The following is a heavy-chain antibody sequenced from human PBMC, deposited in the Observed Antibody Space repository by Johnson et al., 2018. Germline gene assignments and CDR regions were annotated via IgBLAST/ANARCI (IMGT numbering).Heavy chain of an antibody. Sequence: VQLQESGGGVVQPGRSLRLSCAASGFTFSSYAMHWVRQAPGKGLEWVSGISWNSGSIGYADSVKGRFTISRDNAKNSLHLQMNRLRAEDTALYYCAKGLNDYYDSSGYHDAFDIWGQGTMVTVSS. J-gene: IGHJ3*02. CDR2: ISWNSGSI. V-gene: IGHV3-9*01. D-gene: IGHD3-22*01. CDR3: AKGLNDYYDSSGYHDAFDI. CDR1: GFTFSSYA.